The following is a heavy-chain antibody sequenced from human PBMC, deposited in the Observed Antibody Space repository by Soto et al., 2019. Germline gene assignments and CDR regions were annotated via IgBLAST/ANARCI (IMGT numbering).Heavy chain of an antibody. CDR2: ISYDGSKR. CDR3: AKGLGVAWELPDY. Sequence: QVQLVESGGGVVQPGRSLRLSCAASGFTFSNYGMHWVRQAPGKGLEWVAVISYDGSKRYSPDSVKGRFTISRDNSKNTLYLQINSLRAEDTAVYYCAKGLGVAWELPDYGGQGTLVTVSS. V-gene: IGHV3-30*18. CDR1: GFTFSNYG. J-gene: IGHJ4*02. D-gene: IGHD1-26*01.